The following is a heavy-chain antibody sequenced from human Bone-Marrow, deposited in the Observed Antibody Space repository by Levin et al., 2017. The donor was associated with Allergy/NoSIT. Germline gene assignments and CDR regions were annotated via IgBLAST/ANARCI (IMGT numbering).Heavy chain of an antibody. J-gene: IGHJ4*02. CDR3: ARDRGDYYDSSGTFDY. CDR1: GFTFSDYY. CDR2: ISSSGSTI. Sequence: GGSLRLSCAASGFTFSDYYMSWIRQAPGKGLEWVSYISSSGSTIYYADSVKGRFTISRDNAKNSLYLQMNSLRAEDTAVYYCARDRGDYYDSSGTFDYWGQGTLVTVSS. V-gene: IGHV3-11*01. D-gene: IGHD3-22*01.